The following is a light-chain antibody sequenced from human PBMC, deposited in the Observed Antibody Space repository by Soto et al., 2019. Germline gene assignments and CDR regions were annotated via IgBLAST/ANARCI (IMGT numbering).Light chain of an antibody. Sequence: EDVLTQSPGALSLSPGERATLSCRASHSVDSSYFAWYQQRPGQAPRLLIYETSSRATGIPDRFSGSGSGTDCTRTVSRREPEDFAGYFCQPYGSYPLTFRGGNKVEI. J-gene: IGKJ4*01. CDR1: HSVDSSY. CDR2: ETS. CDR3: QPYGSYPLT. V-gene: IGKV3-20*01.